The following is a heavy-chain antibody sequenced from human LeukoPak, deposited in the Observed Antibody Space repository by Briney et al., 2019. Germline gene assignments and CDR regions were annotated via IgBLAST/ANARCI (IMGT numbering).Heavy chain of an antibody. CDR3: ARGTITMIVSSDLFDY. J-gene: IGHJ4*02. V-gene: IGHV4-39*07. CDR2: IYYSGST. D-gene: IGHD3-22*01. CDR1: GGSISSSSYY. Sequence: SETLSLTCTVSGGSISSSSYYWGWIRQPPGKGLEWIGSIYYSGSTYYNPSLKSRVTISVDTSKNQFSLKLSSVTAADTAVYYCARGTITMIVSSDLFDYWGQGTLVTVSS.